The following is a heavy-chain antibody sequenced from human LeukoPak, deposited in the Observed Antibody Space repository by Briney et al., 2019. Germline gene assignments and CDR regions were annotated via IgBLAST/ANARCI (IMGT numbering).Heavy chain of an antibody. CDR3: AKDWLAADYFDY. Sequence: GRSLRLSCAASGFNFSSYAMHWVRQAPGKGLEWVALISYDGSDKYYADSVKGRFTISRDNSKNTLYLQMNSLRAEDTAAYYCAKDWLAADYFDYWGQGTLVAVSP. CDR2: ISYDGSDK. D-gene: IGHD5-12*01. J-gene: IGHJ4*02. V-gene: IGHV3-30*18. CDR1: GFNFSSYA.